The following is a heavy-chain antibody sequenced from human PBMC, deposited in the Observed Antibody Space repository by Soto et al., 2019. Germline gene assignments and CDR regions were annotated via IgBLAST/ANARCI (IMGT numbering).Heavy chain of an antibody. CDR3: ARAGCDGGSCYTLVGLRYGMDV. Sequence: QVQLVESGGGVVQPGRSLRLSCVASGFTFSSYAMHWVRQAPGKGLEWVAVISYDGNNKYYADSVKGRFTISRDNSKNTLYLQMNSLRLEDTAAYYCARAGCDGGSCYTLVGLRYGMDVWGQGTTVTVSS. J-gene: IGHJ6*02. V-gene: IGHV3-30-3*01. CDR2: ISYDGNNK. CDR1: GFTFSSYA. D-gene: IGHD2-15*01.